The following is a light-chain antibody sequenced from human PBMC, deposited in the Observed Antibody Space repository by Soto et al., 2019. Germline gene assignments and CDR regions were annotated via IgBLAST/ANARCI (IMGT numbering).Light chain of an antibody. J-gene: IGKJ5*01. CDR1: QSISSW. CDR3: QQFHTYPFG. V-gene: IGKV1-5*01. CDR2: DAS. Sequence: DIQMTQSPSSLCASVGDRVTMPCRASQSISSWLAWYQQKPGKAPNLLIYDASTLESGVPSRFSGSGSGTEFTLTISSLRPEDFATYHCQQFHTYPFGFGQGTRLEIK.